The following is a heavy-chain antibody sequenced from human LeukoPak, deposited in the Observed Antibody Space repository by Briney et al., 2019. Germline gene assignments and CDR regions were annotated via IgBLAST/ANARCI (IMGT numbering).Heavy chain of an antibody. Sequence: ASVKVSCKASVYTFTSYIISWVRQAPGQGLEWMGWISASSDNTNYAQKFQDRVTMTTDTSTSTAYMELRSLRSEDTAVYYCAREDIGRSFDYWGQGSLVTVSS. J-gene: IGHJ4*02. CDR3: AREDIGRSFDY. CDR2: ISASSDNT. CDR1: VYTFTSYI. V-gene: IGHV1-18*01.